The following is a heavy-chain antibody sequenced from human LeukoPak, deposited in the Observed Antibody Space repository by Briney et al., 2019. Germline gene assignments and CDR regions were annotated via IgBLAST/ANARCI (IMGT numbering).Heavy chain of an antibody. Sequence: GGSLRLSCAASGFTFTDYWMTWVRQAPGKGLEWVANIKQDGSKKSYVDSVKGRFTISRDNAKNSLYLQMNSLRAEDTAIYYCTRVGYIDEGIDYWGQGTLVTVSS. D-gene: IGHD5-24*01. CDR1: GFTFTDYW. CDR3: TRVGYIDEGIDY. V-gene: IGHV3-7*04. J-gene: IGHJ4*02. CDR2: IKQDGSKK.